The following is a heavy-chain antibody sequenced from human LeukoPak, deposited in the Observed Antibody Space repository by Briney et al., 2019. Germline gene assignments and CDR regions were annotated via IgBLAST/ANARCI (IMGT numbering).Heavy chain of an antibody. D-gene: IGHD3-3*01. CDR2: INPNSGGT. J-gene: IGHJ4*02. V-gene: IGHV1-2*02. CDR1: GYTFTGYY. CDR3: ARGPVTIFGVVTIDY. Sequence: GASVKVSCKASGYTFTGYYLHWVRQAPGQGLEWMGWINPNSGGTDYAQKFQGRVTMTRDTSISTAYMELSRLRSDDTAVYYCARGPVTIFGVVTIDYWGQGTLVTVSS.